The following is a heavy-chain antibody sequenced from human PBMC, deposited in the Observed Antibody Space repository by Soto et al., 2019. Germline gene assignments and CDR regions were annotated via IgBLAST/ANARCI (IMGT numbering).Heavy chain of an antibody. CDR1: GFTFSSYS. D-gene: IGHD3-22*01. Sequence: GGSLRLSCAASGFTFSSYSMNWVRQAPGKGLEWVSSISSSSSYIYYADSVKGRFTISRDNAKNSLYLQMNSLRAEDTAVYYCARDDYDSSGYYDYWGQGTLVTVSS. CDR2: ISSSSSYI. V-gene: IGHV3-21*01. J-gene: IGHJ4*02. CDR3: ARDDYDSSGYYDY.